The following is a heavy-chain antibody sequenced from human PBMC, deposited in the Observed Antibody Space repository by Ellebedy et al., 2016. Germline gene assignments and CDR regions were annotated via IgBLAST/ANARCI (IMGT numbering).Heavy chain of an antibody. CDR3: AKDGVATITPGADAFDI. V-gene: IGHV3-30*18. CDR1: GFTFSSYG. D-gene: IGHD5-12*01. J-gene: IGHJ3*02. Sequence: GESLKISXAASGFTFSSYGMHWVRQAPGKGLEWVAVISYDGSNKYYADSVKGRFTISRDNSKNTLYLQMNSLRAEDTAVYYCAKDGVATITPGADAFDIWGQGTMVTVSS. CDR2: ISYDGSNK.